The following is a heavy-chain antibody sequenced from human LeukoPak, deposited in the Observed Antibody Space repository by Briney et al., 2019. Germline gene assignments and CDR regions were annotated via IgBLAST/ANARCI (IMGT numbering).Heavy chain of an antibody. Sequence: AGGSLRLSCAASGFIFGNYAMSWARQAPGKGLEWVSAIGGRDSGTYYADSVRGRFTVSRDDPKNTLYLQMNTLRAEDTAVYYCAKWGDYDILTGYYDSDYWGQGTLVTVSS. V-gene: IGHV3-23*01. D-gene: IGHD3-9*01. CDR2: IGGRDSGT. J-gene: IGHJ4*02. CDR3: AKWGDYDILTGYYDSDY. CDR1: GFIFGNYA.